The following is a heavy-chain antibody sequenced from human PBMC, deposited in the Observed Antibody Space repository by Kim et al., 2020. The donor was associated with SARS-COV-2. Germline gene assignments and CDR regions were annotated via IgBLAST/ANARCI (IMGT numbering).Heavy chain of an antibody. CDR3: ARDSGWDAFDI. Sequence: NYVDSGKGRFTISRDNAKKSLYLQMKSLRAEDTAVYYCARDSGWDAFDIWGQGTMVTVSS. V-gene: IGHV3-7*01. D-gene: IGHD3-10*01. J-gene: IGHJ3*02.